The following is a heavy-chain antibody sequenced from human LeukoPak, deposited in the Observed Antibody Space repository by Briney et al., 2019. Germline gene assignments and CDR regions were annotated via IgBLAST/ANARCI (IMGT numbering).Heavy chain of an antibody. D-gene: IGHD2-2*01. J-gene: IGHJ5*02. CDR2: MNLNSGNT. CDR3: ARRYCSSTSCYSRAYWFDP. Sequence: SVKVSCKASGYTFTSYDINWVRQATGQGLEWMGWMNLNSGNTGYAQKFQGRVTITRNTSISTAYMELSSLRSEDTAVYYCARRYCSSTSCYSRAYWFDPWGQGTLVTVSS. CDR1: GYTFTSYD. V-gene: IGHV1-8*03.